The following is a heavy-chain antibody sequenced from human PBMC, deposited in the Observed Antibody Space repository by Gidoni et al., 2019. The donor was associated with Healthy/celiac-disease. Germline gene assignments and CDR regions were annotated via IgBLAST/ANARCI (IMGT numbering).Heavy chain of an antibody. Sequence: EVQLVESGGGLVQLGGSLRLSGAASGSTFITYALHWVRQAPGKGLEYVSAISSNGGSTYYANSVKGRFTISRDNSKNTLYLQMGSLRAEDMAVYYCARDGDYYYDSSGYFDYWGQGTLVTVSS. CDR3: ARDGDYYYDSSGYFDY. CDR1: GSTFITYA. V-gene: IGHV3-64*01. J-gene: IGHJ4*02. CDR2: ISSNGGST. D-gene: IGHD3-22*01.